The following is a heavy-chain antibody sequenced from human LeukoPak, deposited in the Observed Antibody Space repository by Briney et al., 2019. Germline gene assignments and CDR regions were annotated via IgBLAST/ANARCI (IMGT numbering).Heavy chain of an antibody. CDR3: ATMTTFDP. CDR2: VDPEDGET. J-gene: IGHJ5*02. V-gene: IGHV1-69-2*01. Sequence: GASVKVFCKAFGYTFTDCYIHWVKEAPGKGLEWMGRVDPEDGETTYAEKFQGRVTITADTSTDTAYMELNNLRSEDTAVYYCATMTTFDPWGQGTLVTVSP. D-gene: IGHD4-11*01. CDR1: GYTFTDCY.